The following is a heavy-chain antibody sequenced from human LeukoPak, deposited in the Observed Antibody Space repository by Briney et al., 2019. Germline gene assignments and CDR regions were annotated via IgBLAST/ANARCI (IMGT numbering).Heavy chain of an antibody. CDR1: GFTFSNAW. D-gene: IGHD2-21*02. V-gene: IGHV3-15*01. CDR3: TRAPAYCGGDCTSGLDY. J-gene: IGHJ4*02. CDR2: IKSKTDGGTT. Sequence: GGSLRLSCAASGFTFSNAWMSWVRQAPGKGLEWVGRIKSKTDGGTTDYAAPVKGRFTISRDDSKSIAYLQMNSLKTEDTAVYYCTRAPAYCGGDCTSGLDYWGQGTLVTVSS.